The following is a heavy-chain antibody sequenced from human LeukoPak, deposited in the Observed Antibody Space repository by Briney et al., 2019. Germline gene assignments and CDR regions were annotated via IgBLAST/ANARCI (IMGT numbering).Heavy chain of an antibody. CDR2: INSDGSWT. D-gene: IGHD2/OR15-2a*01. CDR3: VSFYETY. Sequence: GGSLRLSCAASGNYWVHWVRQAPGKGLVWVSHINSDGSWTSYADSVKGRFTISKDNAKNTVYLQMNNLRAEDTAVYYCVSFYETYWGRGTLVTVSS. V-gene: IGHV3-74*01. CDR1: GNYW. J-gene: IGHJ4*02.